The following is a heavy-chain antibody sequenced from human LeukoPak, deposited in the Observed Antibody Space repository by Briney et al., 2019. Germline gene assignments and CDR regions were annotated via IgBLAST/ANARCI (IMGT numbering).Heavy chain of an antibody. Sequence: GGSLRLSCAASGFTFSDYYMSWIRQAPGKGLEWVSYISGSGSTIYYADSVKGRFTISRDNAKNSLYLQMNSLRAEDTAVYYCARVRIAAAGIWFDPWGQGTLVTVSS. V-gene: IGHV3-11*01. J-gene: IGHJ5*02. CDR1: GFTFSDYY. D-gene: IGHD6-13*01. CDR3: ARVRIAAAGIWFDP. CDR2: ISGSGSTI.